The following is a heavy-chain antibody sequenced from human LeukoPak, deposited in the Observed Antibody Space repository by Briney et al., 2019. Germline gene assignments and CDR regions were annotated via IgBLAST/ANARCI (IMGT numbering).Heavy chain of an antibody. D-gene: IGHD5-18*01. J-gene: IGHJ4*02. CDR2: ISAYNGNT. CDR3: ARGGRGYSYGRELDY. V-gene: IGHV1-18*01. CDR1: GYSFTNYG. Sequence: ASVKVSCKASGYSFTNYGFNWERQAPGQGLEWMGWISAYNGNTNYAQKLQGRVTMTTDTSTTTAYMELRSLRSDDTAVYYCARGGRGYSYGRELDYWGQGTLVTVSS.